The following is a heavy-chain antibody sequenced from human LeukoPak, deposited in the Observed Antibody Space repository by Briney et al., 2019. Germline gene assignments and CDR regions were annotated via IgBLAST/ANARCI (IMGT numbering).Heavy chain of an antibody. CDR1: GGSISSGGYY. CDR2: IYYSGST. CDR3: ARDALKDWFDP. Sequence: SETPSLTCTVSGGSISSGGYYWSWIRQHPGKGLEWIGYIYYSGSTYYNPSLKSRVTISVDTSKNQFSLKLSSVTAADTAVYYCARDALKDWFDPWGQGTLVTVSS. V-gene: IGHV4-31*03. J-gene: IGHJ5*02.